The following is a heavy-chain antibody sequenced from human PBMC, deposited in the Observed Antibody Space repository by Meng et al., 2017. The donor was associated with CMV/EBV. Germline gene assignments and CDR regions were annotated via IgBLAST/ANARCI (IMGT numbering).Heavy chain of an antibody. CDR1: GGPISSYY. CDR3: ARYLGWSEYYYDSSGPSGLGYFDY. Sequence: GSLRLSCTVSGGPISSYYWSWIRQPPGKGLEWIGYIYYSGSTNYNPSLKSRVTISVDTSKNQFSLKLSSVTAADTAVYYCARYLGWSEYYYDSSGPSGLGYFDYWGQGTLVTVSS. D-gene: IGHD3-22*01. J-gene: IGHJ4*02. CDR2: IYYSGST. V-gene: IGHV4-59*01.